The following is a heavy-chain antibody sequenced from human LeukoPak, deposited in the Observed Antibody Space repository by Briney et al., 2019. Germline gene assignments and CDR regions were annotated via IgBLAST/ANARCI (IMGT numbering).Heavy chain of an antibody. J-gene: IGHJ6*02. CDR1: GFTFSSYA. V-gene: IGHV3-30-3*01. Sequence: PGRSLRLSCAASGFTFSSYAMRWVRQAPGKGLEWVAVISYDGSNKYYADSVKGRFTISRDNSKNTLYLQMNSLRAEDTAVYYCARAGSSSWYYYYYGMDVWGQGTTVTVSS. D-gene: IGHD6-13*01. CDR2: ISYDGSNK. CDR3: ARAGSSSWYYYYYGMDV.